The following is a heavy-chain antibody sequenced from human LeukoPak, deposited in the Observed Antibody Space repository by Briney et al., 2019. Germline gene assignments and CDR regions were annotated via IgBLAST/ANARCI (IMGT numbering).Heavy chain of an antibody. Sequence: QSGGSLRLSCEASGLIFSNAWMNWVRQAPGKGLEWVAVISYDGSNKYYADSVKGRFTISRDNSKNTLYLQMNSLRAEDTAVYYCARGRGGAIKRGIVVVYFDYWGQGTLVTVSS. CDR1: GLIFSNAW. J-gene: IGHJ4*02. D-gene: IGHD3-22*01. CDR2: ISYDGSNK. CDR3: ARGRGGAIKRGIVVVYFDY. V-gene: IGHV3-30-3*01.